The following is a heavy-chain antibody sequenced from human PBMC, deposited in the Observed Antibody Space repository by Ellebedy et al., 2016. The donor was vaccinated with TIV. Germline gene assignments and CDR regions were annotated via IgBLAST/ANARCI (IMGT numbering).Heavy chain of an antibody. J-gene: IGHJ4*02. CDR1: GYSFTSYW. D-gene: IGHD3-22*01. V-gene: IGHV5-51*01. CDR2: IYPGDSDT. Sequence: KVSCKGSGYSFTSYWIGWVRQMPGKGLEWMGIIYPGDSDTRYSPSFHGQVTISADQAISTAYLQWSSLKASDTAMYYCPRPDSSGYYTQFDYWGQGTLVTVSS. CDR3: PRPDSSGYYTQFDY.